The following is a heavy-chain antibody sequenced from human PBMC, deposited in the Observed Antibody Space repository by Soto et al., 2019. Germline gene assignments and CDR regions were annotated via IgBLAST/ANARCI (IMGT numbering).Heavy chain of an antibody. Sequence: GGSLRLSCAASGFTFDDYAMHWVRQAPGKGLEWVSLISGDGGSTYYADSVKGRFTISRDNSKNSLYLQMNSLRTEDTALYYCEKDHPGYGSGWYTLGYFDYWGQGTLVTVSS. D-gene: IGHD6-19*01. CDR2: ISGDGGST. CDR3: EKDHPGYGSGWYTLGYFDY. V-gene: IGHV3-43*02. J-gene: IGHJ4*02. CDR1: GFTFDDYA.